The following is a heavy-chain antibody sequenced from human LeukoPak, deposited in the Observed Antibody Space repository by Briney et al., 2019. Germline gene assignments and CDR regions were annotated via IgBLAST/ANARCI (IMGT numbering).Heavy chain of an antibody. CDR2: IFYSGST. CDR3: AREMIAAAGTEAFDI. V-gene: IGHV4-59*01. CDR1: GGSFSGYY. J-gene: IGHJ3*02. D-gene: IGHD6-13*01. Sequence: SETLSLTCAVYGGSFSGYYWSWIRQPPVKGLEWIGYIFYSGSTNYNPSLKSRVTISVDTSKNQFSLKLSSVTAADTAVYYCAREMIAAAGTEAFDIWGQGTMVTVSS.